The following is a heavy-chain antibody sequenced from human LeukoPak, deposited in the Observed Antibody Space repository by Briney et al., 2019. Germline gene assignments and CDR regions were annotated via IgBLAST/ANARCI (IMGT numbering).Heavy chain of an antibody. V-gene: IGHV3-21*01. Sequence: PGGSLRLSCAASGFTFSSYSMNWVRQAPGKGLEWVSCISSSSSYIYYADSVKGRFTTSRDNAKNSLYLQMNSLRAEDTAVYYCVKTQTHFGDYRRDYWGQGTLVTVSS. CDR1: GFTFSSYS. J-gene: IGHJ4*02. D-gene: IGHD4-17*01. CDR2: ISSSSSYI. CDR3: VKTQTHFGDYRRDY.